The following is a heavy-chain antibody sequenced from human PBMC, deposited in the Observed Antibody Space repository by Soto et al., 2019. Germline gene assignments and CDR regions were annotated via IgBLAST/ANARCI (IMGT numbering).Heavy chain of an antibody. V-gene: IGHV4-39*01. Sequence: QLQLQESGPGLVKPSETLSLTCTVSGGSISSSSYYWGWIRQPPGKGLEWIGSIYYSGSTYYNPSLKSRVTISVDTSKNQFSLKLSSVTAADTAVYYCASPVYRASSLINYYYYMDVWGKGTTVTVSS. D-gene: IGHD1-26*01. CDR2: IYYSGST. CDR3: ASPVYRASSLINYYYYMDV. CDR1: GGSISSSSYY. J-gene: IGHJ6*03.